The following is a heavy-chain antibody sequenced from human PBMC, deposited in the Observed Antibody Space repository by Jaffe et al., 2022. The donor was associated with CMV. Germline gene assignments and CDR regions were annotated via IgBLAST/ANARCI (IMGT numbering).Heavy chain of an antibody. V-gene: IGHV1-46*01. D-gene: IGHD3-3*01. CDR2: INPSGGST. Sequence: QVQLVQSGAEVKKPGASVKVSCKASGYTFTSYYMHWVRQAPGQGLEWMGIINPSGGSTSYAQKFQGRVTMTRDTSTSTVYMELSSLRSEDTAVYYCARGGGARLSIFGVVIPPSVHYMDVWGKGTTVTVSS. CDR3: ARGGGARLSIFGVVIPPSVHYMDV. J-gene: IGHJ6*03. CDR1: GYTFTSYY.